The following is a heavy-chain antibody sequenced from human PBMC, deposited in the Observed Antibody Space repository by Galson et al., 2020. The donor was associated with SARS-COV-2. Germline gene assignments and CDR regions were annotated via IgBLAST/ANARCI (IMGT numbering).Heavy chain of an antibody. CDR3: ARLPRDWYCRDCDY. Sequence: HGEPLKISCKGSGYSFSSAWIGWVRQMPGKGLEWMGIIFPGDSDIRYSPAFQGQVTISADKSISTAYLEWSSLQVSDTAMYYCARLPRDWYCRDCDYWGQGTRVTVSS. CDR1: GYSFSSAW. CDR2: IFPGDSDI. J-gene: IGHJ4*02. D-gene: IGHD2-8*02. V-gene: IGHV5-51*01.